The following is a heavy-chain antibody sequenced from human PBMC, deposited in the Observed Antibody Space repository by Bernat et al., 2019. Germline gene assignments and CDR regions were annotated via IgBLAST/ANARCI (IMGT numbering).Heavy chain of an antibody. Sequence: QVQLVQSGAEVKKPGASVKVSCKASGYTFTSYGISWVRQAPGQGLEWMGWISAYNGNTNYAQKLLGRVTMTTDTSTSTAYMKLRSLRSDDTAVYYCARGPLEWLLYYYYYYYMDVWGKGTTVTVSS. D-gene: IGHD3-3*01. J-gene: IGHJ6*03. CDR1: GYTFTSYG. V-gene: IGHV1-18*01. CDR2: ISAYNGNT. CDR3: ARGPLEWLLYYYYYYYMDV.